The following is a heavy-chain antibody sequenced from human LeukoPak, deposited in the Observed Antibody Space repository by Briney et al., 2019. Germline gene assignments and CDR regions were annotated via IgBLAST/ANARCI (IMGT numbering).Heavy chain of an antibody. CDR3: ATDLRYSYGYETDY. V-gene: IGHV1-24*01. CDR1: GYTLTELS. J-gene: IGHJ4*02. D-gene: IGHD5-18*01. CDR2: FDPEDGET. Sequence: ASVKVSCKVSGYTLTELSMHWVRQAPGRGLEWMGGFDPEDGETIYAQKFQGRVTMTEDTSTDTAYMELSSLRSEDTAVYYCATDLRYSYGYETDYWGQGTLVTVSS.